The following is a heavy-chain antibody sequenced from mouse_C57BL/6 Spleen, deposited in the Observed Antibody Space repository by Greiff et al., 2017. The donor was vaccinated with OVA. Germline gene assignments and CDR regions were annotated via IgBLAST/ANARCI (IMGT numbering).Heavy chain of an antibody. D-gene: IGHD2-2*01. Sequence: EVQGVESGGGLVQPGGSLKLSCAASGFTFSDYYMYWVRQTPEKRLEWVAYISNGGGSTYYPDTVKGRFTISRDNAKNTLYLQMSRLKSEDTAMYYCARLVPRYFDVWGTGTTVTVSS. CDR2: ISNGGGST. CDR1: GFTFSDYY. CDR3: ARLVPRYFDV. V-gene: IGHV5-12*01. J-gene: IGHJ1*03.